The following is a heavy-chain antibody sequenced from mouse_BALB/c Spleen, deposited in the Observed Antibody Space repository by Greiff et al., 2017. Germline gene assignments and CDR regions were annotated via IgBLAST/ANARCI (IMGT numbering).Heavy chain of an antibody. V-gene: IGHV1S81*02. CDR1: GYTFTSYY. CDR3: TRSPYGNYKAWFAY. Sequence: QVQLQQSGAELVKPGASVKLSCKASGYTFTSYYMYWVKQRPGQGLEWIGEINPSNGGTNFNEKFKSKATLTVDKSSSTAYMQLSSLTSEDSAVYYCTRSPYGNYKAWFAYWGQGTLVTVSA. D-gene: IGHD2-10*02. J-gene: IGHJ3*01. CDR2: INPSNGGT.